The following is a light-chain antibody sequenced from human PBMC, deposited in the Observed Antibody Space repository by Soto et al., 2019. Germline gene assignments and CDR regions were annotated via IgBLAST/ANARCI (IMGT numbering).Light chain of an antibody. CDR3: QQYHNWPPYT. J-gene: IGKJ2*01. CDR1: QSVSTN. V-gene: IGKV3-15*01. CDR2: GAS. Sequence: EIVMTQSPATLSVSPGERATLSCRASQSVSTNVAWYQQKPCQAPRLLMYGASTRATGIPARFSGSGSGTEFNLTISSLQSEDLAVYYCQQYHNWPPYTFGQGTKLEIK.